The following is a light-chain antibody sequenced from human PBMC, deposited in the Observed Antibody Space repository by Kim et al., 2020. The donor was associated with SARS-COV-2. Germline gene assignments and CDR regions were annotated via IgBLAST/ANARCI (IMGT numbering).Light chain of an antibody. CDR1: QSVGTN. CDR3: KEYETWLGT. V-gene: IGKV3-15*01. CDR2: GAS. J-gene: IGKJ1*01. Sequence: DIVMTQSPDTLSVSPGESATLSCWASQSVGTNLAWYQQKRGQAPRLLMYGASNRATGIPARFSGSGSGTEFTLTISSLQSEDFVVYYCKEYETWLGTFGEETKVDIK.